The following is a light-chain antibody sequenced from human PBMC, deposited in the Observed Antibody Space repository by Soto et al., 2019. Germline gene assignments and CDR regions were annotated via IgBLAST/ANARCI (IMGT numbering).Light chain of an antibody. Sequence: DIVMTQSPDSLAVSLGERATINCKSSQSVFYSSNSKNYLARYQQKPGQPPKLLIYWASTRESGVPDRFSGSGSGTDFTLTISSLQAEDVAVYYCQQYYGSPLTFGGGTKVEIK. CDR2: WAS. CDR3: QQYYGSPLT. CDR1: QSVFYSSNSKNY. V-gene: IGKV4-1*01. J-gene: IGKJ4*01.